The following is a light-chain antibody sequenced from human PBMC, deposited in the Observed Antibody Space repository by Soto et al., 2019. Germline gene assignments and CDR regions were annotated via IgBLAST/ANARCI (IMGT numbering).Light chain of an antibody. CDR1: QTVSSY. V-gene: IGKV3-15*01. CDR3: QQYNNWPIT. J-gene: IGKJ5*01. CDR2: GAS. Sequence: DIVMTQSPPTLSVSPGERATLSCRASQTVSSYLLWYQQKPGQAPRLLIYGASTRATGLPARFSGSGSGTQFTLTISSLQSEDFAVYYCQQYNNWPITFGQGTRLEIK.